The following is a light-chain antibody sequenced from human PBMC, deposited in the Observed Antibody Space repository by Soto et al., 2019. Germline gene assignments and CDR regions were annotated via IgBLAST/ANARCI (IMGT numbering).Light chain of an antibody. Sequence: EIVLTQSPATLSLSPGERATLSCRASQSVSSYLAWYPQKVGQDPRLLIFDASNRATGIPARFSGSGSVTDFTLTISSLEPEDVAVDYCQQGSNWPQTFGQWTKVEIK. J-gene: IGKJ1*01. CDR3: QQGSNWPQT. CDR1: QSVSSY. CDR2: DAS. V-gene: IGKV3-11*01.